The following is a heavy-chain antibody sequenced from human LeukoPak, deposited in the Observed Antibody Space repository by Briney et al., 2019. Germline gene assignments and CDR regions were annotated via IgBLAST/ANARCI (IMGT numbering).Heavy chain of an antibody. Sequence: SETLSLTCSVSGASINNYYWNWIRQSPGKGLEWLGNIHYRGTTNYNPSLKSRVTLSLDSSKSQFALKVTSVTAADTAVYYCARDEFGDFQGFDYWGQGTRVTVSS. V-gene: IGHV4-59*13. D-gene: IGHD4-17*01. CDR2: IHYRGTT. CDR1: GASINNYY. CDR3: ARDEFGDFQGFDY. J-gene: IGHJ4*02.